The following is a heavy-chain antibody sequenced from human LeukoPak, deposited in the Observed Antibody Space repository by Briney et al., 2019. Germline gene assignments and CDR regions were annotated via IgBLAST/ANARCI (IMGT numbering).Heavy chain of an antibody. CDR3: ASGGGYLVSDAFDI. J-gene: IGHJ3*02. Sequence: SVKVSCKAAGGTFSNYGHAISWVRQAPGQGLEWIGGLIPVFGAAKYAQKFQGRVTITTDESTTTAYMELRSLRSDDTAVYYCASGGGYLVSDAFDIWGQGTMVTVSS. CDR2: LIPVFGAA. D-gene: IGHD3-22*01. CDR1: GGTFSNYGHA. V-gene: IGHV1-69*05.